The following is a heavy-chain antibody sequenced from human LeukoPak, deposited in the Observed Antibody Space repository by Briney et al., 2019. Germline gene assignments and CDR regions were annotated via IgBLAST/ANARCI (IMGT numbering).Heavy chain of an antibody. Sequence: SETLSLTCTVSGGSISSGYWSWIRQPPGKGLEWIGYIYYTGSTYYNPSLKSRVTISLDTSKNQFSLKLNSVTAADTAVYYCTRKSVAVRDAFDIWGQGTMVTVSS. J-gene: IGHJ3*02. CDR3: TRKSVAVRDAFDI. V-gene: IGHV4-59*01. D-gene: IGHD6-19*01. CDR2: IYYTGST. CDR1: GGSISSGY.